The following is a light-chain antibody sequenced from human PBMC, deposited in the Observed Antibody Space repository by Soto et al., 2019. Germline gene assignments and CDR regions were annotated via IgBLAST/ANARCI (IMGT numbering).Light chain of an antibody. CDR2: GNS. J-gene: IGLJ2*01. CDR3: QSYDSSLSGL. V-gene: IGLV1-40*01. CDR1: SSNIGAGYD. Sequence: QSALTQPPSVSGAPGQRVTISCTGSSSNIGAGYDVHWYQQLPGTAPKLLIYGNSNRPSGVPDRFSGSKSGTSASLAITGLQAEDEADYYCQSYDSSLSGLFGGGTKLTV.